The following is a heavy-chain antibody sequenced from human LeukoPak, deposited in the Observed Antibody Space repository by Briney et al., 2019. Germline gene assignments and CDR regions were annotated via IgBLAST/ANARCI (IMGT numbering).Heavy chain of an antibody. J-gene: IGHJ3*02. Sequence: SSETLSLTCTVSGYSISSGYYWGWIRQPPGKGLEWIGSIYHSGSTYYNPSLKSRVTISVDTSKNQFSLKLSSVTAADTAVYYCASWRVRYFDWPTRTPHAAFDIWGQGTMVTVSS. CDR3: ASWRVRYFDWPTRTPHAAFDI. D-gene: IGHD3-9*01. V-gene: IGHV4-38-2*02. CDR1: GYSISSGYY. CDR2: IYHSGST.